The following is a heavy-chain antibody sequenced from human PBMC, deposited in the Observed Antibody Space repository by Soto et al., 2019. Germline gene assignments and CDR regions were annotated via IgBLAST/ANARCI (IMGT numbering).Heavy chain of an antibody. Sequence: GASVKVSCKASGHTFTGYAMHWVRQAPGHRLEWMGWINAGNGNTKYSQKFQGRVTITRDTSASTAYMELSSLRSEDTAVYYCARAVAVPADFDYWGQGTLVTVSS. D-gene: IGHD6-19*01. V-gene: IGHV1-3*01. J-gene: IGHJ4*02. CDR1: GHTFTGYA. CDR3: ARAVAVPADFDY. CDR2: INAGNGNT.